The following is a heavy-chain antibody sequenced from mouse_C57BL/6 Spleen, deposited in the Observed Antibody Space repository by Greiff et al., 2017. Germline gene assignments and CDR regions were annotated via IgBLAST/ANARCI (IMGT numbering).Heavy chain of an antibody. CDR3: ARRVKNDGGFAY. V-gene: IGHV1-82*01. J-gene: IGHJ3*01. D-gene: IGHD2-12*01. CDR2: NYPGDGDT. Sequence: VHLQQSGPELVKPGASVKISCKASGYAFSSSWMNWVKPRPGKGLEWIGRNYPGDGDTNYNGKFKGKATLSADKSSSTADMQHSSLTSEDAAVYFCARRVKNDGGFAYWGQGTLVTVSA. CDR1: GYAFSSSW.